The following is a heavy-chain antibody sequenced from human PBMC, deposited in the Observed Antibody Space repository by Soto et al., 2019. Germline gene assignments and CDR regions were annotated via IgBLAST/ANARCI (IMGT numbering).Heavy chain of an antibody. CDR3: TTLDCGDYYYYYGMDV. D-gene: IGHD4-17*01. V-gene: IGHV3-15*07. CDR1: GFTFSNAW. J-gene: IGHJ6*01. Sequence: GGSLRLSCAASGFTFSNAWMNWVRQAPGKGLEGVGRIKSKTDGGTTDYAAPVKGRFTISRDDSKNTLYLQMNSLKTEDTAVYYCTTLDCGDYYYYYGMDVWGQGTTVSVSS. CDR2: IKSKTDGGTT.